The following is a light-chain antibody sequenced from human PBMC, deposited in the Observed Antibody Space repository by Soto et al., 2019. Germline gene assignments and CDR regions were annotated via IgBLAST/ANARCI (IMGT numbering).Light chain of an antibody. Sequence: DVVMTQSPLSLPVTLGQPASISCRSGRSLVYRDGNIYVNWFQQRPGQSPRRLIYKVSNRDSGVPDRFSGSGAGTDFTLKISRVEAEDVGVYSCMQGTHWPITFGQGTRLEIK. CDR2: KVS. J-gene: IGKJ5*01. CDR1: RSLVYRDGNIY. V-gene: IGKV2-30*01. CDR3: MQGTHWPIT.